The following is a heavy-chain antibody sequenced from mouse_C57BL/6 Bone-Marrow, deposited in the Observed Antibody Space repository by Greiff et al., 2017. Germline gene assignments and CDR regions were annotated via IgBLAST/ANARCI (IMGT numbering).Heavy chain of an antibody. CDR3: TRSFDGYYTWFAY. D-gene: IGHD2-3*01. J-gene: IGHJ3*01. CDR1: GYTFTSYW. CDR2: IYPGNGDT. V-gene: IGHV1-5*01. Sequence: VQLQQSGTVLARPGASVEMSCKTSGYTFTSYWMHWVQQRPGQGLEWIGAIYPGNGDTSYNQKFKGKAKLTAVTSASTAYMELSSLTNEDSAVYYCTRSFDGYYTWFAYWGQGTLVTVSA.